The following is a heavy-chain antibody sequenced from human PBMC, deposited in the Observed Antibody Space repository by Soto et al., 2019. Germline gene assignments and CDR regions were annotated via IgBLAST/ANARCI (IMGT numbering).Heavy chain of an antibody. J-gene: IGHJ4*02. V-gene: IGHV3-23*01. CDR3: AKDRRLRLWELSSPFDY. Sequence: EVQLLESGGGLVQPGGSLRLSCAASGFTFSSYAMSWARQAPGKGLEWVSAISGSGGSTYYADSVKGRFTISRDNSKNTLYLQMNSLRAEDRAVYYCAKDRRLRLWELSSPFDYWGQGTLVTVSS. CDR1: GFTFSSYA. CDR2: ISGSGGST. D-gene: IGHD3-16*02.